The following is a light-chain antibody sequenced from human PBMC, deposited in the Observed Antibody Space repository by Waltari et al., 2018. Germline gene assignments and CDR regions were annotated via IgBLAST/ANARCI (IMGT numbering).Light chain of an antibody. CDR3: QHRRNWPSYT. Sequence: DIVLTESPATLSLSHGLRATLPCRANQSVSSFLAWYQQKPGHAPRLLINDASNRATGIPVRFSGSESGTDFTLTISSLEPEDFAVYYCQHRRNWPSYTFGQGTKLEI. V-gene: IGKV3-11*01. J-gene: IGKJ2*01. CDR2: DAS. CDR1: QSVSSF.